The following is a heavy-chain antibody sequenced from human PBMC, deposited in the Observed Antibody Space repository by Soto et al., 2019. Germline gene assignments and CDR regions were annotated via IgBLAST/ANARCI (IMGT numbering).Heavy chain of an antibody. V-gene: IGHV1-69*12. CDR3: ARGMIGAWISWFDP. J-gene: IGHJ5*02. CDR2: IIPIFGTA. D-gene: IGHD3-10*02. CDR1: GGTFSSYA. Sequence: QVQLVQSGAEVKKPGSSVKVSCKASGGTFSSYAISWVRQAPGQGLEWMGGIIPIFGTANYAQKFQGRVTITADESTSTDYMELSSLRSEDTAVYYCARGMIGAWISWFDPWGQGTLVTVSS.